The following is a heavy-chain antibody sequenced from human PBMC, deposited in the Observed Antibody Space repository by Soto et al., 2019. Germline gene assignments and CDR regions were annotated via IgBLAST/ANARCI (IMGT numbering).Heavy chain of an antibody. V-gene: IGHV3-7*01. CDR3: ARGLSGGSCFDY. CDR1: GFTFSSYW. CDR2: IKQDGSEK. Sequence: EVQLVESGGGLVQPGGSLRLSCAASGFTFSSYWMSWVRQAPGKGLEWVATIKQDGSEKYYVDSVKGRFTISRDNAKNSLYLQMNILRAEDTAVYYCARGLSGGSCFDYWGQGTLVTVSS. D-gene: IGHD2-15*01. J-gene: IGHJ4*02.